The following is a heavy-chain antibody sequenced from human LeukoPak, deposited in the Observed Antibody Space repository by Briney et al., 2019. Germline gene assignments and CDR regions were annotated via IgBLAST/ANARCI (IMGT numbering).Heavy chain of an antibody. CDR3: ARGRYYYGSGSYYTPHYFDY. D-gene: IGHD3-10*01. Sequence: SETLSLTCTVSGGSISSYYWSWIRQPPGKGLEWIGYIYYSGSTNYNPSLKSRVTISVDTSKNQFSLKLSSVTAADTAVYYCARGRYYYGSGSYYTPHYFDYWGQGTLVTVSS. V-gene: IGHV4-59*01. CDR1: GGSISSYY. J-gene: IGHJ4*02. CDR2: IYYSGST.